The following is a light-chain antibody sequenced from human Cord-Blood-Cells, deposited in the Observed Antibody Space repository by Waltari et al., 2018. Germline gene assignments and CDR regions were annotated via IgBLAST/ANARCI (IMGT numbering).Light chain of an antibody. V-gene: IGLV3-25*03. CDR3: QSADSSGTYRV. J-gene: IGLJ3*02. Sequence: SYELTQPPSVSVSPGQTATITCSGDALPKQYAYWYQQKPGQAPVLVIYKDSERPSGIPERFSGSSSGKTGTLTISGVQAEDEANYYCQSADSSGTYRVFGGGTKLTVL. CDR2: KDS. CDR1: ALPKQY.